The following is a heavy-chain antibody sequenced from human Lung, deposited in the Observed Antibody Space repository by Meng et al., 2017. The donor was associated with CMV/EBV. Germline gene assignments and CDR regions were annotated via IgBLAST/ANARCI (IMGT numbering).Heavy chain of an antibody. J-gene: IGHJ4*02. CDR3: AKDISFRSYYGSGSFDI. CDR2: ISSSGTTI. CDR1: GFTFSSFE. Sequence: GSXRLXCAASGFTFSSFEMNWVRQAPGKGLDWVSYISSSGTTIYYADSVKGRFTISRDNAKNSLYLQMINLRPEDTALYYCAKDISFRSYYGSGSFDILGQGXLVTVSS. D-gene: IGHD3-10*01. V-gene: IGHV3-48*03.